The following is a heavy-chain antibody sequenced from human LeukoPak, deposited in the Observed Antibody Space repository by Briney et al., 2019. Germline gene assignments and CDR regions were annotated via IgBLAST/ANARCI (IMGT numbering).Heavy chain of an antibody. CDR2: IYYCGRT. D-gene: IGHD1-26*01. CDR3: ASGLLFDY. CDR1: GGSMSSSSYY. Sequence: SETLSLTCTVSGGSMSSSSYYWGGIRQPPGKGLEWIGSIYYCGRTYYNPSLKSPVTISVDTSKHQFSMKLTSVTPADTAVYYCASGLLFDYWGQGTMVTVSS. V-gene: IGHV4-39*01. J-gene: IGHJ4*02.